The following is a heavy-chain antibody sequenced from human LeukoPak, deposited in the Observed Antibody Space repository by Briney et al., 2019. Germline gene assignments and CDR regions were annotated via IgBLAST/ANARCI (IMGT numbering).Heavy chain of an antibody. CDR3: ARVITGMDY. CDR1: GFTFSSYS. Sequence: GGSLRLSCAASGFTFSSYSMYWVRQAPGKGLEWVSSISSSGSYTYYADSVKGRFTISRDNARNSLYLQMNSLRAEDTAVYYCARVITGMDYWGQGTLVAVSS. J-gene: IGHJ4*02. V-gene: IGHV3-21*01. D-gene: IGHD1-20*01. CDR2: ISSSGSYT.